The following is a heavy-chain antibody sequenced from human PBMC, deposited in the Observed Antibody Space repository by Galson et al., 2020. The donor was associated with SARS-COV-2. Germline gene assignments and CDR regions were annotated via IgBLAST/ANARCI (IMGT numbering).Heavy chain of an antibody. V-gene: IGHV4-31*03. D-gene: IGHD2-21*02. CDR1: GDSIRSGDYF. Sequence: SETLSLTCSVSGDSIRSGDYFWSWIRQHPGKGLEWIGYIYYSGSTYYNPSLQSRVSISVDTSKNQFSLKLSSVSAADTAVYYCARLRSAIIACDIWGQGTLVTVSS. J-gene: IGHJ3*02. CDR2: IYYSGST. CDR3: ARLRSAIIACDI.